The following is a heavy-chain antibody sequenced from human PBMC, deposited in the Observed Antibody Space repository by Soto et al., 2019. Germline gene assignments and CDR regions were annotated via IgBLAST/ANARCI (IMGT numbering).Heavy chain of an antibody. D-gene: IGHD6-13*01. CDR2: IRSKAYGGTT. CDR1: GFTFGDYA. CDR3: TRMSDVAAAVTGAFDI. Sequence: GESLKISCTASGFTFGDYAMSWFRQAPGKGLEWVGFIRSKAYGGTTQYAASVKGRFTISRDDSKSIAYLQMNSLKTEDTAVYYCTRMSDVAAAVTGAFDIWGQGTMVTVSS. V-gene: IGHV3-49*03. J-gene: IGHJ3*02.